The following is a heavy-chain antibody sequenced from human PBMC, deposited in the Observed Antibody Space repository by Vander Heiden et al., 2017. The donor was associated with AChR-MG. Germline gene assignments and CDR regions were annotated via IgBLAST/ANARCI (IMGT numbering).Heavy chain of an antibody. CDR2: IYYSGST. V-gene: IGHV4-39*01. CDR3: GRLAAARQEHQEDYYYGMDV. Sequence: QLQLQESGPGLVKPSETLSPTCIVSGGSISSSSYYWGWIRQPPGKGLEWIGSIYYSGSTYYNPSLKSRVTISVDTSKNQFSLKLSSVTAADTAVYYCGRLAAARQEHQEDYYYGMDVWGQGTTVTVSS. CDR1: GGSISSSSYY. D-gene: IGHD6-13*01. J-gene: IGHJ6*02.